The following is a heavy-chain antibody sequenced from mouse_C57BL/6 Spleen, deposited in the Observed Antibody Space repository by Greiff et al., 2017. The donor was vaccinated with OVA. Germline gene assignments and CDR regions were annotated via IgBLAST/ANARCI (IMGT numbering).Heavy chain of an antibody. Sequence: QVQLQQPRAELVRPGTSVKLSCKASGYTFTSYWMHWVKQRPGQGLEWIGVIDPSDSYTNYNQKFKGKATLTVDTSSSTAYMQLSSLTSEDSAVYYCARWNSNYAMDYWGQGTSVTVSS. CDR3: ARWNSNYAMDY. D-gene: IGHD2-5*01. CDR2: IDPSDSYT. V-gene: IGHV1-59*01. J-gene: IGHJ4*01. CDR1: GYTFTSYW.